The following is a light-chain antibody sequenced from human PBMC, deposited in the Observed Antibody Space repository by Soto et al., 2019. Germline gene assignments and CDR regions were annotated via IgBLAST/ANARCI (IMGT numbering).Light chain of an antibody. CDR2: EVT. V-gene: IGLV2-14*01. CDR1: SSDVGVYDY. Sequence: QSVLTQPASVSGSPGQSITISCTGTSSDVGVYDYVSWYQQHPGKAPKLMIYEVTNRPSGVSNRFSGSKSGNTASLTISGLQAEDEADYFCSSYRSGSSFVFGTGTKLTVL. CDR3: SSYRSGSSFV. J-gene: IGLJ1*01.